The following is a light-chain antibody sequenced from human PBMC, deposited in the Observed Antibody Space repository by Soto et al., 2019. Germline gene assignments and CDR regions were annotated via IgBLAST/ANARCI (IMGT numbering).Light chain of an antibody. J-gene: IGKJ1*01. CDR1: QSVNSN. Sequence: EIVVTQSPATLSVSPGERATLSCRASQSVNSNLAWYQQKPGQAPRLLIYGASTRATGIPARFSGSGSGTEFTLTISSLQSEDFAVYYCQQYNNWPPRTFGQGTKVEIK. CDR3: QQYNNWPPRT. CDR2: GAS. V-gene: IGKV3-15*01.